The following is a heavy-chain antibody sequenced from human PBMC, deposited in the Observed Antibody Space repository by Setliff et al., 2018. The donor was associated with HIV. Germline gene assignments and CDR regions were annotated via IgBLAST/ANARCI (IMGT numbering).Heavy chain of an antibody. Sequence: ETLSLTCAVYGGSLSGYYWSWIRQPPGKGLEWIGEIHHSGTTNYNPSLKSRVTIFVDTSKNQLSLKVKSVTAADTAIYYCARICRNFWSGCVADSWGQGTLVTVSS. CDR3: ARICRNFWSGCVADS. J-gene: IGHJ4*02. V-gene: IGHV4-34*01. CDR1: GGSLSGYY. D-gene: IGHD3-3*01. CDR2: IHHSGTT.